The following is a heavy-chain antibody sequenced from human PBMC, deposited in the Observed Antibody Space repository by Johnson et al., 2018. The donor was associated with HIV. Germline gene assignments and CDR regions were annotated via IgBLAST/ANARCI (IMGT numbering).Heavy chain of an antibody. CDR1: GFTFSDYY. V-gene: IGHV3-11*04. Sequence: QEKLVESGGGLVKPGGSLRLSCAASGFTFSDYYMSWIRQAPGKGLEWVSYISSGGSTIYYADSVKGRFTISRDNAKKSLYLQMSSLKAEDTAVYYCARAPYNWNAGLFGAFDMWGRGTKVTVSS. CDR2: ISSGGSTI. D-gene: IGHD1-20*01. CDR3: ARAPYNWNAGLFGAFDM. J-gene: IGHJ3*02.